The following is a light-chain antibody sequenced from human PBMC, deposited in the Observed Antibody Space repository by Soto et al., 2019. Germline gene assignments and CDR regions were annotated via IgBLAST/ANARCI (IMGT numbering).Light chain of an antibody. CDR2: GAS. CDR3: QQYGSSLYT. Sequence: EIVSTQSPGTLSLSPGERATLSCRASQSVSNNYLAWYQQKPGQAPRLLIYGASSRATVIPDRFSGSGSGTDFTITISRLELEDFAVYYCQQYGSSLYTFGQVTKLEIK. V-gene: IGKV3-20*01. CDR1: QSVSNNY. J-gene: IGKJ2*01.